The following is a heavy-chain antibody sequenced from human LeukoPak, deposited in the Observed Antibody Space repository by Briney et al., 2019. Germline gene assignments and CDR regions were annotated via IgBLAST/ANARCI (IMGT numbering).Heavy chain of an antibody. D-gene: IGHD2-2*01. CDR1: GYSISSGYY. Sequence: SETLSLTCTVSGYSISSGYYWGWIRQPPGKELEWIGSIYHSGSTYYNPSLKSRVTISVDTSKNQFSLKLSSVTAADTAVYYCARHRSGRYCSSTSCYAYYFDYWGQGTLVTVSS. V-gene: IGHV4-38-2*02. J-gene: IGHJ4*02. CDR3: ARHRSGRYCSSTSCYAYYFDY. CDR2: IYHSGST.